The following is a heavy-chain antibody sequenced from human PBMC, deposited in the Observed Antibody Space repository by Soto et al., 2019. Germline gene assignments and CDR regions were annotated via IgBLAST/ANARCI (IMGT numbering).Heavy chain of an antibody. CDR1: GYTFTSYA. J-gene: IGHJ3*02. V-gene: IGHV1-3*01. Sequence: ASVKVSCKASGYTFTSYAMHWVRQAPGQRLEWMGWISADNGNTKYSQKFQGRVTMTTDTSTSTAYMELRSLRSDDTAVYYCASGSSGWYSAFDIWGQGTMVTVSS. D-gene: IGHD6-19*01. CDR2: ISADNGNT. CDR3: ASGSSGWYSAFDI.